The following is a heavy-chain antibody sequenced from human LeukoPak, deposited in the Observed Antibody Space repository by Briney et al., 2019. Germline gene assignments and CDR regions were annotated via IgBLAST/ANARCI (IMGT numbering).Heavy chain of an antibody. CDR2: IIPIFGTA. Sequence: GASVKVSCKASGGTFSSYAISWVRQAPGQGLEWMGGIIPIFGTANYAQKFQGRVTITADESTSTAYMELSSLRAEDTAVYYCARGGREQTNDYWGQGTLVTVSS. J-gene: IGHJ4*02. D-gene: IGHD1-26*01. CDR3: ARGGREQTNDY. V-gene: IGHV1-69*13. CDR1: GGTFSSYA.